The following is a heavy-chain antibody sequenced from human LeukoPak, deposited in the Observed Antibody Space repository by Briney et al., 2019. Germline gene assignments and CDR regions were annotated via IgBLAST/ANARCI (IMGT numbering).Heavy chain of an antibody. D-gene: IGHD3-16*01. CDR2: IIGDGSNS. V-gene: IGHV3-74*01. J-gene: IGHJ4*02. CDR3: ARTSPTSHFDF. CDR1: GFTFTTYW. Sequence: PGGSLRLSCVASGFTFTTYWMHGVRKSPGKGLVWVSRIIGDGSNSNYADSVKGRFTISRDNARNTLYLQMNGLRAKDTALYYCARTSPTSHFDFWGQGTLVTVSS.